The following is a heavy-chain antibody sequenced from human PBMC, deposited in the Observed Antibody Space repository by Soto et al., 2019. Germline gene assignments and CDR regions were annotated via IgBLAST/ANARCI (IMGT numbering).Heavy chain of an antibody. CDR1: GFSFNSYA. V-gene: IGHV3-23*01. CDR2: ISTSGGST. CDR3: AKGSGAYRPYYFDY. D-gene: IGHD3-3*01. Sequence: EVQLLESGGGLVQPGGSLRLSCAASGFSFNSYAMSWVRQAPGKGLEWVSAISTSGGSTYYADSVKGRFTISRDNSKDTMDLQMNTLRAEDTAVYYCAKGSGAYRPYYFDYWGQGALVTVSS. J-gene: IGHJ4*02.